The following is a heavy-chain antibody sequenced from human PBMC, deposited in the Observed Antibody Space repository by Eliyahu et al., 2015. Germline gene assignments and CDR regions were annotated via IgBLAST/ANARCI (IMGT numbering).Heavy chain of an antibody. J-gene: IGHJ5*02. CDR2: ITSSSSVM. Sequence: EVQLVESGGGLVQPGGSLRLSCEASGFTFNIHTMNWVRQAPGKGLEWISCITSSSSVMSYADSVKGRFTISRDNGKNSLYLQMSSLRVEDTAVYYCARDRTNIPADLWGQGTLVTVSS. CDR1: GFTFNIHT. CDR3: ARDRTNIPADL. V-gene: IGHV3-48*01. D-gene: IGHD6-13*01.